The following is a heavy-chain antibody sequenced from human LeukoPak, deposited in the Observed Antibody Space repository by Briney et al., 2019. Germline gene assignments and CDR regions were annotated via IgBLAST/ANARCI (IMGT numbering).Heavy chain of an antibody. Sequence: SETLSLTCTVSGGSISSSSYYWGWIRQPPGKGLEWIGSIYYSGSTYYNPSLKSRVTISVDTSKNQFSLKLSSVTAADTAVYYCARQTYCGGDCYVNWFDPWGQGTLVTVSS. CDR2: IYYSGST. CDR3: ARQTYCGGDCYVNWFDP. J-gene: IGHJ5*02. CDR1: GGSISSSSYY. V-gene: IGHV4-39*01. D-gene: IGHD2-21*01.